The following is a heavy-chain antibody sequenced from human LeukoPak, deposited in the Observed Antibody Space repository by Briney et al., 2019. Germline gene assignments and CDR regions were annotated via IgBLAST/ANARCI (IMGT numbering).Heavy chain of an antibody. CDR1: GGSFSGYY. CDR3: ARGNYEYVWGGIDD. Sequence: SETLSLTCAVYGGSFSGYYWSWIRQPPGKGLEWIGEINHSGSTNYNPSLKSRVTISVDTSKNQFSLKLSSVTAADTAVYYCARGNYEYVWGGIDDWGQGTLVTVSS. V-gene: IGHV4-34*01. CDR2: INHSGST. J-gene: IGHJ4*02. D-gene: IGHD3-16*01.